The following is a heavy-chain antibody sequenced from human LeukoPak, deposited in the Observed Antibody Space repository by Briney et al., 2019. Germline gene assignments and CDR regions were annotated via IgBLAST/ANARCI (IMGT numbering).Heavy chain of an antibody. D-gene: IGHD3-10*01. V-gene: IGHV3-21*04. CDR3: ARDKSDWFGETNYYYCMDV. CDR1: GFTFSSYS. J-gene: IGHJ6*02. CDR2: ISSSSSYI. Sequence: GGSLRLSCAASGFTFSSYSMNWVRQAPGKGLEWVSSISSSSSYIYYADSVKGRFTISRDNAKNSLYLQMNSLRAEDTAVYYCARDKSDWFGETNYYYCMDVWGQGTTVTVSS.